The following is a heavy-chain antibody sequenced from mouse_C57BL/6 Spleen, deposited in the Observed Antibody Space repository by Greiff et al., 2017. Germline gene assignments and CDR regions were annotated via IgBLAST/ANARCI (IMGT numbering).Heavy chain of an antibody. CDR2: IYPGDGDP. CDR3: AREAGSNYRAMDY. J-gene: IGHJ4*01. V-gene: IGHV1-82*01. D-gene: IGHD2-5*01. CDR1: GYAFSSSW. Sequence: QVQLQQSGPELVKPGASVKISCKASGYAFSSSWMNWVKQRPGKGLEWIGRIYPGDGDPNYNGKFKGKATLTADKSSSTAYMQLSSLTSEDSAVYFCAREAGSNYRAMDYWGQGTSVTVSS.